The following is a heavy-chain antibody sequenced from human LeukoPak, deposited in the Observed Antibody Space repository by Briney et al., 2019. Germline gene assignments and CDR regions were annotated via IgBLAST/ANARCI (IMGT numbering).Heavy chain of an antibody. V-gene: IGHV1-69*05. Sequence: ASVKVSCKASGGTFSSYAISWVRQTPGQGLEWMGGIIPIFGTANYAQKFQGRVTITTDESTSTAYMELSSLRSEDTAVYYCARDRGDYCSSTSCYNGGWFDPWGQGTLVTVSS. D-gene: IGHD2-2*02. J-gene: IGHJ5*02. CDR1: GGTFSSYA. CDR2: IIPIFGTA. CDR3: ARDRGDYCSSTSCYNGGWFDP.